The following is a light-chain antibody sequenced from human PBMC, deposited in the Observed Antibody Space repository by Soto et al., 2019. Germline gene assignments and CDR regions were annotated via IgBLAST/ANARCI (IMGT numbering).Light chain of an antibody. Sequence: QSVLTQPPSASGTPGQRVTISCSGSSSNMGSNYVYWYQQLPGTAPKLLIYSNNQRPSGVPDRFSGSKSGTSASLAISGLQSEDEGDYYCATWDASLGWVFGGGTKLTVL. J-gene: IGLJ3*02. CDR3: ATWDASLGWV. V-gene: IGLV1-47*02. CDR2: SNN. CDR1: SSNMGSNY.